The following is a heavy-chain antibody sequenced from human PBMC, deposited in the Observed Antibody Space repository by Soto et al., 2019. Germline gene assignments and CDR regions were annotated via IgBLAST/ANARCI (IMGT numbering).Heavy chain of an antibody. CDR3: ARYSGSNTRAFDI. J-gene: IGHJ3*02. V-gene: IGHV3-72*01. CDR2: IRNKANSYTT. Sequence: GSLRLSCAASGFTFSDHYMDWVRQAPGKGLEWVGRIRNKANSYTTEYAASVKGRFIISRDDSKNSLYLQMNSLRTEDTALYYCARYSGSNTRAFDIRGQGTMVTVSS. CDR1: GFTFSDHY. D-gene: IGHD1-26*01.